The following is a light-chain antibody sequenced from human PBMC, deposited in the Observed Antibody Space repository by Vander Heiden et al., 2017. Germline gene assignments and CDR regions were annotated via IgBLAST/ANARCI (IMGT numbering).Light chain of an antibody. CDR1: QYITNSL. CDR2: SAS. CDR3: QQDGSSPPT. V-gene: IGKV3-20*01. Sequence: EIVLTQSPGTLSLSPGERATLSCRASQYITNSLLAWYQQRPGQAPRFLIYSASNRATGIPDRFSGSGSGTDFTLTISRLEPEDFAVYYCQQDGSSPPTFGQGTKVESK. J-gene: IGKJ1*01.